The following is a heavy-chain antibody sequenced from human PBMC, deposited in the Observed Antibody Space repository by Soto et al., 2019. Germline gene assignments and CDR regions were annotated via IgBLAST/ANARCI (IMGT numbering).Heavy chain of an antibody. Sequence: EAQLVQSGAEVKKPGESLKISCEDSGHSFTTYWIAWLRQMPGKGLEWMGIIYPGDSRTTYSPSFQGQVIISADKSINTAYLQWSSLKASETAMYYCTRDLDYGGNYNSIDIWGQGTMVIVSS. CDR3: TRDLDYGGNYNSIDI. J-gene: IGHJ3*02. V-gene: IGHV5-51*03. CDR2: IYPGDSRT. D-gene: IGHD4-17*01. CDR1: GHSFTTYW.